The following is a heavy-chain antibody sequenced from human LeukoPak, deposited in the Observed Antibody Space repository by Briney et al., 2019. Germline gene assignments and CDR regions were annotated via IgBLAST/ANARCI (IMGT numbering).Heavy chain of an antibody. J-gene: IGHJ4*02. D-gene: IGHD5-18*01. CDR1: GFTFSDHW. V-gene: IGHV3-7*04. CDR3: ARDRGFSYGIDF. Sequence: PGGSLRLSCAASGFTFSDHWLGWARQPPGKGLDGVPNIQQDGREKYHAASVKGPFTISRDNAKKSLFLQVSSLRGEDTAVYYCARDRGFSYGIDFWGQGTLVSVSS. CDR2: IQQDGREK.